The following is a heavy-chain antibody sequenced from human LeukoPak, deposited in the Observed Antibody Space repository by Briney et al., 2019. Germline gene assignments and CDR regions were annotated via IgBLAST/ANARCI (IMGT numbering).Heavy chain of an antibody. CDR1: GDSISTTSYF. V-gene: IGHV4-39*07. CDR3: ARVYSSTHNWFDT. D-gene: IGHD6-19*01. J-gene: IGHJ5*02. Sequence: PSETLSLTCTVSGDSISTTSYFWAWIRQPPGEGLERIGSIYYSGTTYLNSSLKSRVTISVERSKNHFSLKLSSLTVADTARYYCARVYSSTHNWFDTRGQGIQVTVSS. CDR2: IYYSGTT.